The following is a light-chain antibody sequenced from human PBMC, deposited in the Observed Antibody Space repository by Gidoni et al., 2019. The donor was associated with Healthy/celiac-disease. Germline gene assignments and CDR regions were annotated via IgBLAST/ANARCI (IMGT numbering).Light chain of an antibody. CDR3: QQYNNCRPST. CDR1: QSVSSN. Sequence: EIVMTQSPATLSVSPGERATLSCRASQSVSSNLAWYRQKPGQAPRLLLYCASTRATGIPARFSGSGSATEFTLPISSLQSADFAVYYCQQYNNCRPSTFGQGTKLEIK. V-gene: IGKV3-15*01. J-gene: IGKJ2*02. CDR2: CAS.